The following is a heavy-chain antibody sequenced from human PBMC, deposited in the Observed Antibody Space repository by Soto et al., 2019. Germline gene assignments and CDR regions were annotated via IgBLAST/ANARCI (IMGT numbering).Heavy chain of an antibody. CDR2: FDPEDGET. V-gene: IGHV1-24*01. Sequence: GASVKVSCKVSGYTLTELSMHWVRQAPGKGLEWMGGFDPEDGETIYAQKFQGRVTMTEDTSTDTAYMELSSLRSEDTAVYYCAIRDPTPYSNYKDYYYYGMDVWGQGTTVTVSS. D-gene: IGHD4-4*01. J-gene: IGHJ6*02. CDR1: GYTLTELS. CDR3: AIRDPTPYSNYKDYYYYGMDV.